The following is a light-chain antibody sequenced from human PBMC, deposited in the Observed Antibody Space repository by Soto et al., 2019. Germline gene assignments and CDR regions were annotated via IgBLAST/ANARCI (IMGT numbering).Light chain of an antibody. CDR2: GAS. J-gene: IGKJ1*01. V-gene: IGKV3-20*01. CDR1: QRIANNY. Sequence: EIVLTQSPGTLSLSPGERATLSCRASQRIANNYFAWYQQKPGQAPRLLIYGASSRATGIPDRFIGSGSGTAFTLTISRLEPEDCAVYSCQQSDISPLTFGRGIKVEIK. CDR3: QQSDISPLT.